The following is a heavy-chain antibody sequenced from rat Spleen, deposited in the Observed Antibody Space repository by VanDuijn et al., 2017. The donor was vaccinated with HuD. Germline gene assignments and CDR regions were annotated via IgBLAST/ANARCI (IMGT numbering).Heavy chain of an antibody. V-gene: IGHV5-7*01. CDR2: ISYDGSST. CDR1: GFTFSDSN. CDR3: ARRGNSVYWNFDF. J-gene: IGHJ1*01. D-gene: IGHD4-4*01. Sequence: EVQLVESGGGLVQPGRSLKLSCTASGFTFSDSNMAWVRQAPKKGLEWVATISYDGSSTYYRDSVKGRFSISRDDAKSTLYLQMDSLRSEDTATYYCARRGNSVYWNFDFWGPGTMVTVSS.